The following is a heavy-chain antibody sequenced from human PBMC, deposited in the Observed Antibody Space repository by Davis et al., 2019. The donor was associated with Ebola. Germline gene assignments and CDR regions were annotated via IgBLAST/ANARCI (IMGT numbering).Heavy chain of an antibody. D-gene: IGHD1-1*01. Sequence: ASVKVSCKASGYTFTSYGITWVRQAPGQGLEWMGWINPHNGNTNYAQNVQGRVTMTTDTSTSTAYMEVGILRSDDTAVYYCARAQFPTTSDHWGQGTLVSVS. CDR1: GYTFTSYG. V-gene: IGHV1-18*04. CDR2: INPHNGNT. J-gene: IGHJ4*02. CDR3: ARAQFPTTSDH.